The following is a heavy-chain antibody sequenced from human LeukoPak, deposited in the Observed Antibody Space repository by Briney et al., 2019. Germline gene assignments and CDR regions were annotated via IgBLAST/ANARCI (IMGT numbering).Heavy chain of an antibody. CDR2: IRYDGSNK. Sequence: GGSLRLSCAASGFTFSSYGMHWVRQAPGKGLEWVAFIRYDGSNKYYADSVKGRFTISRENSKNTLYLQMNSLRAEDTAVYYCAKALHQARITVAGSDYWGEATLVTVSS. V-gene: IGHV3-30*02. J-gene: IGHJ4*02. CDR1: GFTFSSYG. D-gene: IGHD6-19*01. CDR3: AKALHQARITVAGSDY.